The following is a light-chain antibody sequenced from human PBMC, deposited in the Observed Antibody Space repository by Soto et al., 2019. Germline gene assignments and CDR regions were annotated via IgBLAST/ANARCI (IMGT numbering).Light chain of an antibody. V-gene: IGLV7-46*01. CDR3: LLSYSSTAV. J-gene: IGLJ7*01. CDR2: DTS. CDR1: TGAVTSGHF. Sequence: QTLVTQEPSLTVSPGGTVTLTCGSSTGAVTSGHFPYWFQQKPGQAPRTLIYDTSNTQSWTPARFSGSLLGDKAALTLSGAQPEDEAEYYCLLSYSSTAVFGGGTQLTVL.